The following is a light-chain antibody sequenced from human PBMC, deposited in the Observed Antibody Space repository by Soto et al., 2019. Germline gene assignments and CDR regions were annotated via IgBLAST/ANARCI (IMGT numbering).Light chain of an antibody. CDR1: SSNIGNNT. CDR2: TTN. CDR3: AAWDDSLNGPV. J-gene: IGLJ3*02. V-gene: IGLV1-44*01. Sequence: SVLTQPPSASVTPGQRVSISCSGSSSNIGNNTVNWYQQFPETAPRLLIYTTNQRPSGVPDRFSGSKSGTSASLAISGLQSEDEADYYCAAWDDSLNGPVFGGGTKRPS.